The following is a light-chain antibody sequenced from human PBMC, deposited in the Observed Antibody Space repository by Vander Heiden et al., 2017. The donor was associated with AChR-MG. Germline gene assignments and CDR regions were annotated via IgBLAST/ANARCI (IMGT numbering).Light chain of an antibody. J-gene: IGKJ2*01. CDR1: PSVSTY. Sequence: IVLTQSQATLSLSPGERATIHCRARPSVSTYLAWYQQKPGQAPRLLIYHASNRATGIPARFSGSGSGTDFTLTITSLESEDFAVYYCQQRSNLSYTFGQGTKLEIK. V-gene: IGKV3-11*01. CDR2: HAS. CDR3: QQRSNLSYT.